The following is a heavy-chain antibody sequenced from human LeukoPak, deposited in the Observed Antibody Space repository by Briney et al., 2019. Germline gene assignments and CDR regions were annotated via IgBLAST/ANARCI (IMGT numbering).Heavy chain of an antibody. V-gene: IGHV4-59*01. J-gene: IGHJ2*01. CDR3: ARVLRYSYGYREWYFDL. Sequence: SETLSLTCTVSGGSISSYYWSWIRQPAGEGLEWIGYIYYSGSTNYNPSLKSRVTISVDTSKNQFSLKLSSVTAADTAVYYCARVLRYSYGYREWYFDLWGRGTLVTVSS. CDR1: GGSISSYY. CDR2: IYYSGST. D-gene: IGHD5-18*01.